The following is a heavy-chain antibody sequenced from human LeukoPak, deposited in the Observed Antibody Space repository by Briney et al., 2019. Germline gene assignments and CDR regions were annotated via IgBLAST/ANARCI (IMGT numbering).Heavy chain of an antibody. CDR1: GYTFTSYY. CDR3: ARTVTTWDWYFDL. J-gene: IGHJ2*01. D-gene: IGHD4-17*01. Sequence: ASVKVSCKAPGYTFTSYYMHRVRQAPGQGLEWMGIINPSGGSTSYAQKFQGRVTMTRDTSTSTVYMELSSLRSEDTAVYYCARTVTTWDWYFDLWGRGTLVTVSS. V-gene: IGHV1-46*01. CDR2: INPSGGST.